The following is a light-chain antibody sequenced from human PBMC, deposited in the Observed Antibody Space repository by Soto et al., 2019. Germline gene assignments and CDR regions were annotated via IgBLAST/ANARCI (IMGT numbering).Light chain of an antibody. CDR3: ISYAGTSGF. J-gene: IGLJ2*01. CDR2: DVT. CDR1: SSDVGGYNF. Sequence: QSALTQPPSASGSPGQSVTISCTGSSSDVGGYNFVSWFQQHPGKAPKLIIYDVTKRPSGVPDRFSGSKSGNTASLTVSGLQAEDEADYYCISYAGTSGFFGGGTQLTVL. V-gene: IGLV2-8*01.